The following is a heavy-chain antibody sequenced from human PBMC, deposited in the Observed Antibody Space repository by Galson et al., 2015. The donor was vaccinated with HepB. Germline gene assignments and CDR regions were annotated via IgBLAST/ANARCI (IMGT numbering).Heavy chain of an antibody. Sequence: SVKVSCKASGYTFTGYFMHWVRQAPGQGLEWMGWINPNSGGTNYAQKFQGRVTMTRDTSINTAYMELSRLRSDDAAVYFCARGIRDYYDRSGNDAFDIWGQGTMVTVSS. D-gene: IGHD3-22*01. CDR2: INPNSGGT. V-gene: IGHV1-2*02. CDR1: GYTFTGYF. CDR3: ARGIRDYYDRSGNDAFDI. J-gene: IGHJ3*02.